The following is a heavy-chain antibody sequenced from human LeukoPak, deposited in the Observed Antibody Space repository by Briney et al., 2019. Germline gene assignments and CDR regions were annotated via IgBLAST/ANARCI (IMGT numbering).Heavy chain of an antibody. CDR3: AKRGSNTWSDFDY. V-gene: IGHV4-59*08. Sequence: NPSETLSLTCTVSGGSIVNYYWSWIRQPPGKGLEWIGYIYYSGITNYNPSLKSRATISVDTSKNQFSLKLNSVTAADTAVYYCAKRGSNTWSDFDYWGQGTLVTVSS. J-gene: IGHJ4*02. CDR2: IYYSGIT. D-gene: IGHD6-13*01. CDR1: GGSIVNYY.